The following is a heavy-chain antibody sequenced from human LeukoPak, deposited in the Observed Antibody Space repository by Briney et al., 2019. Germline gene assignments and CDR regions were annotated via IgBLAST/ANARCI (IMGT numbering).Heavy chain of an antibody. Sequence: SETLSLTCTVSGGSISSYYWSWIRQPPGKGLGWIGYIYYSGGTNYNPSLKSRVNISVDTSKKQFSLKLSSVTAGDTAVYYCARGHSYGYTDYFDYWGQGTLVTVSS. D-gene: IGHD5-18*01. J-gene: IGHJ4*02. CDR2: IYYSGGT. V-gene: IGHV4-59*01. CDR1: GGSISSYY. CDR3: ARGHSYGYTDYFDY.